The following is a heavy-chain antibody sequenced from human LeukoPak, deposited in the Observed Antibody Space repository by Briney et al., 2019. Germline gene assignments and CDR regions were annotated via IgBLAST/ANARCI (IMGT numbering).Heavy chain of an antibody. CDR2: ISSNGGST. V-gene: IGHV3-64*01. D-gene: IGHD3-10*01. CDR3: AKDRAFLWFGDL. CDR1: GFTFSSYA. Sequence: GGSLRLSCAASGFTFSSYAMHWVRQAPGKGLEYVSAISSNGGSTYYANSVKGRFTISRDNSKNTLYLQMNSLRAEDTAVYYCAKDRAFLWFGDLWGQGTLVTVSS. J-gene: IGHJ5*02.